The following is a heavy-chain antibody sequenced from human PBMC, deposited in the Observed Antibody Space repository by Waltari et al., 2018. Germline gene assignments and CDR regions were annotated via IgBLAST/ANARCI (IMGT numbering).Heavy chain of an antibody. CDR2: IIPIFGTG. V-gene: IGHV1-69*13. J-gene: IGHJ6*02. CDR3: ARRSDSSSSAVYYYGMDV. Sequence: QVQLVQSGAEVKKPGSSVKVSCKASGGTFSSYAISWVRQAPGQGLEWMGGIIPIFGTGNDAQKFQGRVTITADESTSTAYMELSSLRSEDTAVYYCARRSDSSSSAVYYYGMDVWGQGTTVTVSS. CDR1: GGTFSSYA. D-gene: IGHD6-6*01.